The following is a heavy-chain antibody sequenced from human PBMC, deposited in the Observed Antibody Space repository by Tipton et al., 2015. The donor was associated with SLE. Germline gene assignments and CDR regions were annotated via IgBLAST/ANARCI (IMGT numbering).Heavy chain of an antibody. Sequence: TLSLTCTVSGDSINSGGYYWSWIRQYPGQGLEWIGYINNRGYTYYKPSLKSRAIISVDTSKIQFSLKLSSVTAADSSVDYCARDQAGGNIWFGPWGQGVPVTVSS. D-gene: IGHD4-23*01. J-gene: IGHJ5*02. V-gene: IGHV4-31*03. CDR3: ARDQAGGNIWFGP. CDR1: GDSINSGGYY. CDR2: INNRGYT.